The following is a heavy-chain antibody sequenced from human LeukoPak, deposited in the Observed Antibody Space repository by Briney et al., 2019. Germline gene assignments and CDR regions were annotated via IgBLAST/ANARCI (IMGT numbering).Heavy chain of an antibody. D-gene: IGHD3-10*01. CDR2: IYHSGST. Sequence: PSETLSLTCAVSGYSISSGYYWSWIRQPPGKGLEWIGSIYHSGSTYYNPSLKSRVTISVDTSKNQFSLKLSSVTAADTAVYYCASRTRGPGWFEDYWGQGTLVTVSS. CDR3: ASRTRGPGWFEDY. V-gene: IGHV4-38-2*01. J-gene: IGHJ4*02. CDR1: GYSISSGYY.